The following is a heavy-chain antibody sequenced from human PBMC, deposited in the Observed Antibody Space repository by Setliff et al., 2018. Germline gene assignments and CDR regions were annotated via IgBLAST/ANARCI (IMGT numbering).Heavy chain of an antibody. Sequence: SETLSLTCTVSGGSISSYYWGWIRQPPGKGLEWIGYIYYSGSTNYNPSLKSRVTISVDTSKNQFSLKLSSVTAADTAVYYCARHTKQWLSRGYYYYYYMDVWGKGTTVTVSS. CDR1: GGSISSYY. CDR3: ARHTKQWLSRGYYYYYYMDV. CDR2: IYYSGST. V-gene: IGHV4-59*08. J-gene: IGHJ6*03. D-gene: IGHD6-19*01.